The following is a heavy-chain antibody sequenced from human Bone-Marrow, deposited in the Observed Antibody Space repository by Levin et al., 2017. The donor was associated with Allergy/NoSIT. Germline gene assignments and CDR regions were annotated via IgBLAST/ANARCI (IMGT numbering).Heavy chain of an antibody. CDR1: GDSISSVY. CDR3: ARFYTSGWYWVDP. CDR2: SDHTGST. V-gene: IGHV4-59*01. D-gene: IGHD3-22*01. Sequence: MTSETLSLTCSVSGDSISSVYLSWIRQPPGKGLEWLGYSDHTGSTNYNPSLKSRVTMSADTSKNQFSLRLNSVTAADTAVYYCARFYTSGWYWVDPWGQGTLVTVSS. J-gene: IGHJ5*02.